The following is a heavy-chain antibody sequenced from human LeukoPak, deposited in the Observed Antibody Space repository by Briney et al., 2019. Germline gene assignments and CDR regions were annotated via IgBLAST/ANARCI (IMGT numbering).Heavy chain of an antibody. V-gene: IGHV5-51*01. D-gene: IGHD1-1*01. CDR2: IYPGDSDP. Sequence: GESLKISCKGSGYSFTNYWIGWVRQMPGKGLEWMGIIYPGDSDPRYSPSFQGQVTISVDKSISTAYLQWSSLKASDTAMYYCARQQPTDYYFMDVWGKGTTVTVSS. CDR3: ARQQPTDYYFMDV. J-gene: IGHJ6*03. CDR1: GYSFTNYW.